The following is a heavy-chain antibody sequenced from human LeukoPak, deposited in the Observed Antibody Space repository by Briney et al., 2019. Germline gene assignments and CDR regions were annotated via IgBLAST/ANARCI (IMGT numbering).Heavy chain of an antibody. J-gene: IGHJ6*02. CDR3: ARESGGYDFWSGYYEPHLLRSHYYYGMDV. D-gene: IGHD3-3*01. Sequence: ASVKVSCKASGYTFTSYYMHWVRQAPGQGLEWMGIINPSGGSTSYAQKFQGRVTMTRDTSTSTVYMELSSLRSEDTAVYYCARESGGYDFWSGYYEPHLLRSHYYYGMDVWGQGTTVTVSS. V-gene: IGHV1-46*01. CDR2: INPSGGST. CDR1: GYTFTSYY.